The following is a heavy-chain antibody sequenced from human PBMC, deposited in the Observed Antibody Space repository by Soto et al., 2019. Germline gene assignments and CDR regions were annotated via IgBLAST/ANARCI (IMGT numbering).Heavy chain of an antibody. D-gene: IGHD3-10*01. CDR3: AKAPVTGSGSYSPDS. CDR2: ISGSSIYI. Sequence: EVQLLESGGGLVQPGGSLRLSCAASGFTFSPYAMTWVRQAPGKGLEWVSTISGSSIYIYYADSVKGRFTISRDNSKSTLYLQMNSLRADDTAVYYCAKAPVTGSGSYSPDSWGQGTLVTVSS. J-gene: IGHJ5*01. V-gene: IGHV3-23*01. CDR1: GFTFSPYA.